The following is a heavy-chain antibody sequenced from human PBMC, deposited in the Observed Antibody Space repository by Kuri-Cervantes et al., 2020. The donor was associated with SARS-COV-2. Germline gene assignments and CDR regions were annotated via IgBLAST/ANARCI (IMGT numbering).Heavy chain of an antibody. J-gene: IGHJ4*02. CDR1: GGSINSTSDY. Sequence: SETLSLTCTVSGGSINSTSDYWGWIRQPPGKGLEWIGSIYYSGSTYYNPSLKSRVTISVDTSKNQFSLKLSSVTAADTAVYYCARHSPASKSGWTLFDYWGQGTLVTVSS. CDR3: ARHSPASKSGWTLFDY. V-gene: IGHV4-39*01. CDR2: IYYSGST. D-gene: IGHD6-19*01.